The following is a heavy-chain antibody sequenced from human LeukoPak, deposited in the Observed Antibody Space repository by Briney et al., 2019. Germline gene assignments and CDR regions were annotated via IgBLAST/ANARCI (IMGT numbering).Heavy chain of an antibody. Sequence: PGRSLSLPRAASGFTFSSYGMHWVRQAPGKGLEWVAVISYDGSNKYYADSVKGRFTISRDNSKNTLYLQMNSLRAEDTAVYYCAKVPRPSMLCHNWYDHGGQGTLVTVSS. CDR1: GFTFSSYG. CDR3: AKVPRPSMLCHNWYDH. V-gene: IGHV3-30*18. J-gene: IGHJ5*01. CDR2: ISYDGSNK. D-gene: IGHD3-10*02.